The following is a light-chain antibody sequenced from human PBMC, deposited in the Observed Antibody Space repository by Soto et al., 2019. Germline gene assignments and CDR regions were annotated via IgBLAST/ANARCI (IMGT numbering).Light chain of an antibody. J-gene: IGKJ2*01. CDR3: QQYNIHSRT. Sequence: DIQMTQSPSTLSASVGDRVTITCRASQSVSSWLAWYQQKPGKAPKLLIYKASSLESGVPSRFSGSGSGTEFTLTISSLQPDDFATYFCQQYNIHSRTFGQGTKLEIK. CDR1: QSVSSW. V-gene: IGKV1-5*03. CDR2: KAS.